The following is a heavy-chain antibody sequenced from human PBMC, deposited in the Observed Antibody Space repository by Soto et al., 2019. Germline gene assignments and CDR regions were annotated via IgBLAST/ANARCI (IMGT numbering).Heavy chain of an antibody. CDR3: ARGRYCLTGRCFPNWFDS. CDR2: IYKSATT. Sequence: QVQLLESGPGLVKPSQTLSLTCSVSGDSISTVDYFWAWVRQPPGQALEYIGYIYKSATTYYNPSFDCRVAISLGTSKSQFSLNVASLTAADTAVYFCARGRYCLTGRCFPNWFDSWGQGTLVTVSS. J-gene: IGHJ5*01. D-gene: IGHD2-15*01. V-gene: IGHV4-30-4*01. CDR1: GDSISTVDYF.